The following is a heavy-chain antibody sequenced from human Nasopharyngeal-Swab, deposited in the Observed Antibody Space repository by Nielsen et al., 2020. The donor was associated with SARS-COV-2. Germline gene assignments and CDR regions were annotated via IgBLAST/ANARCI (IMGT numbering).Heavy chain of an antibody. CDR3: ARGGDPREVVAATDCFDP. D-gene: IGHD2-15*01. J-gene: IGHJ5*02. V-gene: IGHV1-46*01. Sequence: ARQAPGQGLEWMGIINPGGGSARYSQNFQGRVTMTRDTSTNTVYMELYSLTSEDTAVYYCARGGDPREVVAATDCFDPWGQGTLVTVSS. CDR2: INPGGGSA.